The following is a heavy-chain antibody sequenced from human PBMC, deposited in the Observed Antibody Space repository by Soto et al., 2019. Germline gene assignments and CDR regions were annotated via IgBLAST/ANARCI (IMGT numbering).Heavy chain of an antibody. CDR3: ARDRYWGNCCDAFDI. CDR1: GYKFTSYG. V-gene: IGHV1-18*01. Sequence: QAQLVQSGPEVKKPGASVSISCKASGYKFTSYGFIWVRQAPGHGLEWVGWISPYNGRTEYAQKFRGRVTLTRDTSTSTAYMDLSSLRSDDTAVYYCARDRYWGNCCDAFDIWGQGTMVTVSS. J-gene: IGHJ3*02. D-gene: IGHD2-15*01. CDR2: ISPYNGRT.